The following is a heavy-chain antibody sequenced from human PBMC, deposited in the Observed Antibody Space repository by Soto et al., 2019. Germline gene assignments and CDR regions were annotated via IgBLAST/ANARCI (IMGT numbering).Heavy chain of an antibody. J-gene: IGHJ4*02. CDR3: AKGSAAARPYYFDY. D-gene: IGHD6-13*01. CDR2: ITGGGSST. Sequence: EVQLLESGGGLAQPGGSLRLSCAASGFTFSRYAMCWVRQAPGKGLEWVSAITGGGSSTYYADSVKGRFTISRDNSKNTLSLQMNGLRAEDTAVYYCAKGSAAARPYYFDYWGQGALVTVSS. V-gene: IGHV3-23*01. CDR1: GFTFSRYA.